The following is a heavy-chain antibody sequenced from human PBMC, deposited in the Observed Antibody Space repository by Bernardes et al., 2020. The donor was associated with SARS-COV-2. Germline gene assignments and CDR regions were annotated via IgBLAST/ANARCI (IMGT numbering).Heavy chain of an antibody. CDR2: ISGYNGKT. CDR3: VKQATGTYYFYYMDA. V-gene: IGHV1-18*01. D-gene: IGHD1-1*01. J-gene: IGHJ6*03. Sequence: ASVKVSCKASGYTFTHYAITWVRQAPGQGLEWMGWISGYNGKTSYSQNLQGRLTMSRDHSTNSVYLQMNSLRADDAGIYYCVKQATGTYYFYYMDAWGKRGHGHRL. CDR1: GYTFTHYA.